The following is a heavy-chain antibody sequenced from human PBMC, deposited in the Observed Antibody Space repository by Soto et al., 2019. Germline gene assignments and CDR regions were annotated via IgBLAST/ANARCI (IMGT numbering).Heavy chain of an antibody. CDR1: GYSFTSYW. CDR2: IDPSDSYT. D-gene: IGHD2-2*01. Sequence: GESLKISCKGSGYSFTSYWISWARQMPGKGLEWMGRIDPSDSYTNYSPSFQGHVTISADKSISTAYLQWSSLKASDTAMYYCARTPYCSSTSCYYGMDVWGQGTTVTVSS. CDR3: ARTPYCSSTSCYYGMDV. J-gene: IGHJ6*02. V-gene: IGHV5-10-1*01.